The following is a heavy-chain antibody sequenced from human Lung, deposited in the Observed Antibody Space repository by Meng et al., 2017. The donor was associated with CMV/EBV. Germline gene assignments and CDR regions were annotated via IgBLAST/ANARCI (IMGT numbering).Heavy chain of an antibody. D-gene: IGHD6-19*01. Sequence: SGPXLVKPTETLTLTCTVSGFSLANSRLAVSWIRQPPGKALEWLAHVFSTGEKSYSTSLKNRLTVSKDTSNSQVFLTMTNMDPADTATYYCARIFYSSVWHIDFWXQGTLVTVSS. V-gene: IGHV2-26*01. CDR1: GFSLANSRLA. J-gene: IGHJ4*02. CDR3: ARIFYSSVWHIDF. CDR2: VFSTGEK.